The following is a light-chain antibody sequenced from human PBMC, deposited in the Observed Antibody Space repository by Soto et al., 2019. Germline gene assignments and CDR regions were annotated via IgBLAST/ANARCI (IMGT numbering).Light chain of an antibody. V-gene: IGKV1-12*01. CDR3: QKANSFPRK. CDR1: QDISNW. Sequence: DIQMTHSPSSLSASVLYIVTISFRSSQDISNWLAWYQQKPGKAPKLLIYSASTLQNGVPSRFSGSGSGTYFTLTISSLQPEDFATYYCQKANSFPRKFGQGTKVDIK. CDR2: SAS. J-gene: IGKJ1*01.